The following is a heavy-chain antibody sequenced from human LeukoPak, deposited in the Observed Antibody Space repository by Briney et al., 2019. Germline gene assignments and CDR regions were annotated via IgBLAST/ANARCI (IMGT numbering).Heavy chain of an antibody. CDR2: ISSNGVST. D-gene: IGHD1-1*01. V-gene: IGHV3-64*01. Sequence: GGSLRLSCAASGFTFNTYAMHWVRQAPGKGLEYVSAISSNGVSTYYANSVKGRFTISRDNSKNTLYLQMGSLRAEDMAVYYCAGADGPTWNDYWGQGTLVTVSS. CDR1: GFTFNTYA. CDR3: AGADGPTWNDY. J-gene: IGHJ4*02.